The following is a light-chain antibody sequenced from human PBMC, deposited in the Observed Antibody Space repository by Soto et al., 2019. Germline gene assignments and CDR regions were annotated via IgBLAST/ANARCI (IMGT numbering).Light chain of an antibody. CDR3: QQYYSYLQLT. CDR1: QGISSY. V-gene: IGKV1-8*01. CDR2: AAS. J-gene: IGKJ4*01. Sequence: AIRMTQSPSSLSASTGDRVTITCRASQGISSYLAWYQQKPGKAPKLLIYAASTLQSGVPSRFSGSGSGTDFTLTISGLQSEDFATYYCQQYYSYLQLTFGGGTKVEIK.